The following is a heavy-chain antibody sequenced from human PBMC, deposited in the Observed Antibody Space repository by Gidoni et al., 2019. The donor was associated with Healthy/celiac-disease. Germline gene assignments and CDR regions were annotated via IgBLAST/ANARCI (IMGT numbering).Heavy chain of an antibody. Sequence: QVQLVESGGGLVKPGGSLRLSCAASGFTFSDYYMSWIRQAPGKGLGLVSYICSIIIYTNSPESGKGRFPISKNNPKNPLYLQMNRLGAGDTAVYYWARDGGGGYDSGWGQGTLVTVSS. CDR3: ARDGGGGYDSG. V-gene: IGHV3-11*05. D-gene: IGHD1-26*01. CDR2: ICSIIIYT. J-gene: IGHJ4*02. CDR1: GFTFSDYY.